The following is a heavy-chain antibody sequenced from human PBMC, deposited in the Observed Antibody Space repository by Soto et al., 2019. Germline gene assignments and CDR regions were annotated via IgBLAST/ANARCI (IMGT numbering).Heavy chain of an antibody. Sequence: GGSLRLCCAASGFTFSSHAMSWVRQAPGKGLEWVSAIGTSGGSTYYADSVKGRFTISRDNSKNTVYLQMNSLRAEDTAVYYCAKLVAAAGSDYWGQGTLVTVSS. D-gene: IGHD6-13*01. V-gene: IGHV3-23*01. J-gene: IGHJ4*02. CDR3: AKLVAAAGSDY. CDR2: IGTSGGST. CDR1: GFTFSSHA.